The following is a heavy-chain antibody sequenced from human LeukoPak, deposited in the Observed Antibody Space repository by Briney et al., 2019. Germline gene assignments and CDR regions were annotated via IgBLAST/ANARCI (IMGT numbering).Heavy chain of an antibody. D-gene: IGHD1-26*01. Sequence: PGWSLTLSCAASGFTFSSYGMHWVRQAPGKGLEGVAFIRYDGSNKYYADSVKGRFTISRHNSKNTLYLQMNSLRAEDTAVYYCARDLLGWELHYFDYWGQGTLVTVSS. CDR3: ARDLLGWELHYFDY. J-gene: IGHJ4*02. V-gene: IGHV3-30*02. CDR1: GFTFSSYG. CDR2: IRYDGSNK.